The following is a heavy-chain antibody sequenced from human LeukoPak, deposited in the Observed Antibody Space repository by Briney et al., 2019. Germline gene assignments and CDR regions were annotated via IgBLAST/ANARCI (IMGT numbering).Heavy chain of an antibody. J-gene: IGHJ5*02. CDR1: GGSMSPYH. Sequence: SETLSLTCTVSGGSMSPYHWGWIRQPPGTGLAWTGYLYYSGSTNYNPSLNSRVTISVDTSKNQFSLKLSSVTAADTAVYYCARGDSGYSSGWYGNWFDPWCQGTLVTVSS. D-gene: IGHD6-19*01. CDR3: ARGDSGYSSGWYGNWFDP. V-gene: IGHV4-59*01. CDR2: LYYSGST.